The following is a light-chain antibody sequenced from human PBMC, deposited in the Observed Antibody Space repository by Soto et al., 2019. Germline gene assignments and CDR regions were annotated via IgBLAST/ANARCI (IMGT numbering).Light chain of an antibody. CDR1: SSDIGGYDY. CDR3: TSYTSSSTNYV. Sequence: QSALTQPASVSGSHGQSITISCTGTSSDIGGYDYVSWYQQHPGKAPKLMIYEVSNRPSGVSNRFSGSKSGNTASLTISGLQAEDEADYYCTSYTSSSTNYVVGTGTKLTVL. V-gene: IGLV2-14*01. J-gene: IGLJ1*01. CDR2: EVS.